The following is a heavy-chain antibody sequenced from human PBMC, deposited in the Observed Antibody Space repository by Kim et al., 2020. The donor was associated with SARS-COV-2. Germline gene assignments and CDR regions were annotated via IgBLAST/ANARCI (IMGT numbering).Heavy chain of an antibody. CDR1: GFTFSNAW. V-gene: IGHV3-15*01. CDR2: IKSKTDGGTT. D-gene: IGHD6-6*01. CDR3: TTDRPTGDMAARLLGDY. Sequence: GGSLRLSCAASGFTFSNAWMSWVRQAPGKGLEWVGRIKSKTDGGTTDYAAPVKGRFTISRDDSKNTLYLQMNSLKTEDTAVYYCTTDRPTGDMAARLLGDYWGQGTLVTVSS. J-gene: IGHJ4*02.